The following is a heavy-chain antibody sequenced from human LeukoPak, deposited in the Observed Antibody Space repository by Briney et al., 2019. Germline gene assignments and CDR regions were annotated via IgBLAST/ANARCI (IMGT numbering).Heavy chain of an antibody. V-gene: IGHV3-7*01. Sequence: GGSLRLSCAASGFTFSSYGMHWVRQAPGKGLEWVANIKQDGSEKYYVDSVKGRFTISRDNAKNSLYLQMNSLRAEDTAVYYCASGTGTILFDYWGQGTLVTVSS. CDR2: IKQDGSEK. D-gene: IGHD1-7*01. CDR1: GFTFSSYG. CDR3: ASGTGTILFDY. J-gene: IGHJ4*02.